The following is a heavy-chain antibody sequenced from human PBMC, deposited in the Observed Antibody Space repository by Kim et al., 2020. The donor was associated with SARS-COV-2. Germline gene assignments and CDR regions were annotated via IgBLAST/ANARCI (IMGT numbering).Heavy chain of an antibody. Sequence: GGSLRLSCAASGFTFSVYAMNWVRHAPGKGLEWVSTISGSGGHTYSADSVKGRFTISRDNSKDTLYLQMTSLRAEDTALYYCAKGGRTADSWFDSWRQGALVTVSS. CDR3: AKGGRTADSWFDS. V-gene: IGHV3-23*01. J-gene: IGHJ5*01. CDR2: ISGSGGHT. D-gene: IGHD2-21*02. CDR1: GFTFSVYA.